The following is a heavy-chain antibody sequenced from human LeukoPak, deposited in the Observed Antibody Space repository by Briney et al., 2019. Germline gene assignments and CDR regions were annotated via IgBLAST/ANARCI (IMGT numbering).Heavy chain of an antibody. D-gene: IGHD6-19*01. V-gene: IGHV1-2*06. CDR3: ARDRGRIAVAGSLAWFDP. CDR1: GYTFTGYY. Sequence: ASVKVSCKASGYTFTGYYMHWVRQAPGQGLKWMGRINPNSGGTNYAQKFQGRVTMTRDTSISTAYMELSRLRSDDTAVYYCARDRGRIAVAGSLAWFDPWGQGTLVTVSS. CDR2: INPNSGGT. J-gene: IGHJ5*02.